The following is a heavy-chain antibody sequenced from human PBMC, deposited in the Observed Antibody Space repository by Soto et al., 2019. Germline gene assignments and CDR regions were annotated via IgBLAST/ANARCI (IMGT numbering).Heavy chain of an antibody. D-gene: IGHD3-22*01. CDR1: GFTFSSYS. V-gene: IGHV3-48*01. CDR2: IGSSSSTI. Sequence: GGSLRLSCAASGFTFSSYSMNWVRQAPGKGLEWVSYIGSSSSTIYYADSVKGRFTISRDNAKNSLYLQMKSLRVEDTAVYYCARGSDYFDSGGQVAYFDHWGQGTLVTVS. J-gene: IGHJ4*02. CDR3: ARGSDYFDSGGQVAYFDH.